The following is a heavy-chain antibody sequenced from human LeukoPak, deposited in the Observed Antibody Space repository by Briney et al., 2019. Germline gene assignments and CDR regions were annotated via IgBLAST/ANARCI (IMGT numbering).Heavy chain of an antibody. V-gene: IGHV3-30-3*01. CDR2: ISCDGSNK. D-gene: IGHD6-13*01. J-gene: IGHJ4*02. Sequence: SGGSLRLSCAASGFTFSSYAMHWVRQAPGKGLEWVAVISCDGSNKYYADSVKGRFTISRDNSKNTLYLQMNSLRAEDTAVYYCAREDIAAATLDYWGQGTLVTVSS. CDR1: GFTFSSYA. CDR3: AREDIAAATLDY.